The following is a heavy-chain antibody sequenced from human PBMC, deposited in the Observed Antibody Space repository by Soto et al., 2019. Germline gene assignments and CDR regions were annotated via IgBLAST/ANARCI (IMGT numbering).Heavy chain of an antibody. V-gene: IGHV5-51*01. CDR1: GYSFTSYW. J-gene: IGHJ4*02. Sequence: GESLKISCKGSGYSFTSYWISWVRQMPGKGLEWLGIIYPGDSDIRYSPSFQGQVTISADKSISTTYLQWSSLKASDTAMYYCARHDGVVLTASFDYWGQGTQVTVSS. CDR2: IYPGDSDI. CDR3: ARHDGVVLTASFDY. D-gene: IGHD2-21*02.